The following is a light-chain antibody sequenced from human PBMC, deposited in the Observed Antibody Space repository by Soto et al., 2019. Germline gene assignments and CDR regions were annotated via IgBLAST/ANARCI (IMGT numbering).Light chain of an antibody. CDR3: QTWSTGIQV. V-gene: IGLV4-69*01. CDR1: SGHSSYA. Sequence: QSVLTQSPSASASLGASVKLTCTLSSGHSSYAIAWHQQQPEKGPRYLMKLNSDGSHTKGDGIPDRFSGSISGVERYLTISSLQSEEEADYYCQTWSTGIQVFGGVTKQTLL. CDR2: LNSDGSH. J-gene: IGLJ2*01.